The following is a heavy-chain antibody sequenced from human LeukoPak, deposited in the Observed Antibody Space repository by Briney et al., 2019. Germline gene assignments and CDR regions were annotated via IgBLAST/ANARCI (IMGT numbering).Heavy chain of an antibody. Sequence: RPSETLSLTCTVSGGSTRSYYWSWIRQPPGKGLEWIAYIYYSGSTNYNPSLKSRVTISVDTSKNQFSLELSSVTAADTAVYYCARVYYSNSYDYWYFDLWGRGTLVTVSS. V-gene: IGHV4-59*01. CDR3: ARVYYSNSYDYWYFDL. CDR1: GGSTRSYY. CDR2: IYYSGST. D-gene: IGHD6-13*01. J-gene: IGHJ2*01.